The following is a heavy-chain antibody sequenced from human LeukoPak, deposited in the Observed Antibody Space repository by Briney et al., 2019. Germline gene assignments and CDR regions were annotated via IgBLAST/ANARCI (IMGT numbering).Heavy chain of an antibody. CDR1: GGSISSGDYY. CDR3: ARHEPVVPAAISWFDP. V-gene: IGHV4-30-4*08. D-gene: IGHD2-2*02. J-gene: IGHJ5*02. CDR2: IYYSGST. Sequence: SQTLSLTCTVSGGSISSGDYYWSWIRQPPGKGLEWIGYIYYSGSTNYNPSLKSRVTISVDTSKNQFSLKLSSVTAADTAVYYCARHEPVVPAAISWFDPWGQGTLVTVSS.